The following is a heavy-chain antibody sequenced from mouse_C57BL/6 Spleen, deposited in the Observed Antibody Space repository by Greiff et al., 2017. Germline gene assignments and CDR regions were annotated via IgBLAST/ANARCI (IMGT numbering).Heavy chain of an antibody. CDR3: ASRVDSSGYGY. J-gene: IGHJ2*01. CDR2: IDPANGNT. Sequence: QLVESVAELVRPGASVKLSCTASGFNIKNTYLHWVKQRPEQGLEWIGRIDPANGNTQYAPKFQGKATITADTASNTAYLQLSSLTSEDTAIYYCASRVDSSGYGYWGQGTTLTVSS. CDR1: GFNIKNTY. D-gene: IGHD3-2*02. V-gene: IGHV14-3*01.